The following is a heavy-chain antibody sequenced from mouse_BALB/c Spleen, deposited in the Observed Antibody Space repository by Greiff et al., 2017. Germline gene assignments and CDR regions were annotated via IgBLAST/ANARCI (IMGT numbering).Heavy chain of an antibody. Sequence: EVQLVESGGGLVQPGGSRKLSCAASGFTFSSFGMHWVRQAPEKGLEWVAYISSGSSTIYYADTVKGRFTISRDNPKNTLFLQMTSLRSEDTAMYYCARSNWAYFDYWGQGTTLTVSS. V-gene: IGHV5-17*02. CDR1: GFTFSSFG. CDR3: ARSNWAYFDY. CDR2: ISSGSSTI. J-gene: IGHJ2*01.